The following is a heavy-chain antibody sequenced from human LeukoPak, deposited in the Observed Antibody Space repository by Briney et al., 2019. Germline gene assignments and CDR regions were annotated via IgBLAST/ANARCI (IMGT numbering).Heavy chain of an antibody. D-gene: IGHD5-18*01. CDR3: AKDKIGYPYYFDY. V-gene: IGHV3-23*01. J-gene: IGHJ4*02. Sequence: GGSLRLSCAASGFTFSSYAMSWVRQAPGKGLEWVSAISGSGDSAYYADSVKGRFTISRDNSKNTLYLQLNSLRAEDTAIFYCAKDKIGYPYYFDYWGQGTLVTVSS. CDR1: GFTFSSYA. CDR2: ISGSGDSA.